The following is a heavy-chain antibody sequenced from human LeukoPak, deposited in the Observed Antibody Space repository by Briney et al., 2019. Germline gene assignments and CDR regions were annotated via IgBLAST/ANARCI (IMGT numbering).Heavy chain of an antibody. J-gene: IGHJ4*01. V-gene: IGHV1-18*01. CDR2: ISVYNGQT. CDR3: ARDSGWELQHFYFDH. Sequence: GASVKVSCKASGYTFNSYGINWVRQAPGQGLEWMGWISVYNGQTNYAHKFQGRVTMTTDTSTRTVYMELRSFRSDDTAAYYCARDSGWELQHFYFDHWGQGTLVTVSA. D-gene: IGHD1-26*01. CDR1: GYTFNSYG.